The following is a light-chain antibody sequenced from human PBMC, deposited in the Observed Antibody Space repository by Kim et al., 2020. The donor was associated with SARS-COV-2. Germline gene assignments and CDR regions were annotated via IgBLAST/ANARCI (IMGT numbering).Light chain of an antibody. CDR2: DAS. J-gene: IGKJ4*01. CDR3: QQYDNLPLT. V-gene: IGKV1-33*01. Sequence: DIQMTQSPSSLSASVGDRVTITCQASQDISNYLNWYQQKPGKAPKLLIYDASNLETGVPSRFSGSGSGTEFIFTISSLQPEDIGTYYWQQYDNLPLTFGGGTKVDIK. CDR1: QDISNY.